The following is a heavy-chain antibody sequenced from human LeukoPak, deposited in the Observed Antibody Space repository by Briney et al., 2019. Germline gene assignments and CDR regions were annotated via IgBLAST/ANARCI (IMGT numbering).Heavy chain of an antibody. CDR2: ISNGGGAT. CDR3: TRENYVPDS. V-gene: IGHV3-7*03. D-gene: IGHD3-10*02. Sequence: GGSLRLSCAASGFTVGSSFMTWVRQIPGKGLEWVASISNGGGATYYVDSVRGRFTISRDDAKNSLFLQMNGLRSDDTAVYYCTRENYVPDSWGQGTLVTVSS. CDR1: GFTVGSSF. J-gene: IGHJ5*02.